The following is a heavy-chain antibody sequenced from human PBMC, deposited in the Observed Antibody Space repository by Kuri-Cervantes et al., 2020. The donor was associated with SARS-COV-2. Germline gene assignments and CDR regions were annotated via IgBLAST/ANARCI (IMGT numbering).Heavy chain of an antibody. J-gene: IGHJ4*02. D-gene: IGHD3-22*01. CDR2: INPSGGST. Sequence: GGSLRLSCKASGYTFTSYYMHWVRQAPGQGLEWMGIINPSGGSTSYAQKFQGRVTMTRDTSTSTAYMELRSLRSDDTAVYYCARDRGKAAYYYDSSGYFYWGQGTLVTVSS. V-gene: IGHV1-46*01. CDR1: GYTFTSYY. CDR3: ARDRGKAAYYYDSSGYFY.